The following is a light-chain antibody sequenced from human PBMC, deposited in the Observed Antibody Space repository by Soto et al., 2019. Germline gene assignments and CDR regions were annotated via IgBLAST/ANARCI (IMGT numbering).Light chain of an antibody. CDR2: GAS. CDR1: QSVSSSY. J-gene: IGKJ1*01. CDR3: QHYGSSPRT. V-gene: IGKV3-20*01. Sequence: ENVLTQSPGTLSLSPGERATLSCRASQSVSSSYLAWYQQKPGQAPRLLIYGASSRATGIPDRFSGSGSGTDFTLTISRLEPQDFAVYYCQHYGSSPRTFGQGTKVEIK.